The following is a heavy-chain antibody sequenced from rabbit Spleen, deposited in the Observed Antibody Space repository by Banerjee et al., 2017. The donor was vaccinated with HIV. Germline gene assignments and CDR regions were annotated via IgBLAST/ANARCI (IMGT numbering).Heavy chain of an antibody. CDR2: IYAGSSGST. V-gene: IGHV1S40*01. D-gene: IGHD4-2*01. Sequence: QSLEESGGDLVKPGASLTLTCTASGFSFSNNYYMCWVRQAPGKGLEWIACIYAGSSGSTYSATWAKGRFTVSKTSSTTVTLQMTSLTAADTATYFCARDAGTSFSTYGMDLWGPGTLVTVS. CDR3: ARDAGTSFSTYGMDL. J-gene: IGHJ6*01. CDR1: GFSFSNNYY.